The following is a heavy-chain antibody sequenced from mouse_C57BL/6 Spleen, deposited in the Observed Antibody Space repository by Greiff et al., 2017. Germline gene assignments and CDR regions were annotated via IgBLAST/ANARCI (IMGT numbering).Heavy chain of an antibody. D-gene: IGHD2-4*01. CDR2: INPNNGGT. CDR1: GYTFTDYY. V-gene: IGHV1-26*01. Sequence: EVQLQQSGPELVKPGASVKISCKASGYTFTDYYMNWVKQSHGKSLEWIGDINPNNGGTSYNQKFKGKATLTVDKSSSTAYMELRSLTSEDSAVYYCARRSWDYDAFAYWGQGTLVTVSA. CDR3: ARRSWDYDAFAY. J-gene: IGHJ3*01.